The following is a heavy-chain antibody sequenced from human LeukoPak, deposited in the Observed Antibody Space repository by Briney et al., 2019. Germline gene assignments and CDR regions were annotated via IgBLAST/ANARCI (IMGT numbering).Heavy chain of an antibody. J-gene: IGHJ4*02. CDR3: AFSRVDYYYDSSGYYQFDY. Sequence: ASVKVSCKVSGYTLTELSMHWVRQAPGKGLECMGGFDPEDGETIYAQKFQGRVTMTEDTSTDTAYMELSSLRSEDTAVYYCAFSRVDYYYDSSGYYQFDYWGQGTLVTVSS. CDR1: GYTLTELS. CDR2: FDPEDGET. D-gene: IGHD3-22*01. V-gene: IGHV1-24*01.